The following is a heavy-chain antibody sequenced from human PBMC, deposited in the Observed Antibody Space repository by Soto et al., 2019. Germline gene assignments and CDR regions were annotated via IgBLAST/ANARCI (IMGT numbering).Heavy chain of an antibody. J-gene: IGHJ4*02. CDR2: IYYTGST. Sequence: QVQLQESGPGLVKPSQTLSLICTVSGGSISSGDYYWSWIRQPPGKGLEWIAYIYYTGSTYYNPSLKSRVTVSVDTSTNQFSLKLSSVTAADTAVYYCVRGLHSGDAFDYWGQGTLVTVSS. CDR3: VRGLHSGDAFDY. D-gene: IGHD3-16*01. CDR1: GGSISSGDYY. V-gene: IGHV4-30-4*01.